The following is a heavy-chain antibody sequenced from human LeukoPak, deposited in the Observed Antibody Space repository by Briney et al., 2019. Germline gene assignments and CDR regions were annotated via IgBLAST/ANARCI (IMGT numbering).Heavy chain of an antibody. D-gene: IGHD3-22*01. Sequence: GGSLRLSCAASGFTFSSYAMSWVRQAPGKGLEWVSAISGSGGSTYYAGSVKGRFTISRDNSKNTLYLQMNSLRAEDTAVYYCAKDTYDSSGYYVYWGQGTLVTVSS. CDR1: GFTFSSYA. J-gene: IGHJ4*02. V-gene: IGHV3-23*01. CDR2: ISGSGGST. CDR3: AKDTYDSSGYYVY.